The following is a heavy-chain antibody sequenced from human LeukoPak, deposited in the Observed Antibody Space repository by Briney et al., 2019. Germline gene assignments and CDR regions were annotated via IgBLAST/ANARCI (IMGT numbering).Heavy chain of an antibody. CDR2: INHSVST. J-gene: IGHJ4*02. D-gene: IGHD3-22*01. V-gene: IGHV4-34*01. CDR3: ARLIRSSGYRSLIRSGYFDY. Sequence: NPSETLSLTCAVYGGSFSGYYWSWLRQPPGKGLEWLGEINHSVSTNYNPSLKSRVTISVDTPKNQFSLKLSAATAAATAVYYCARLIRSSGYRSLIRSGYFDYWGQGTLLTVSS. CDR1: GGSFSGYY.